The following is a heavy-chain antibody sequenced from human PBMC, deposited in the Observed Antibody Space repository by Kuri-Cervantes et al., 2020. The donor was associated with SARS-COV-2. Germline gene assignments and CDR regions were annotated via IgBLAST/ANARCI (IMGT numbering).Heavy chain of an antibody. CDR3: ARVKELGQGMKF. Sequence: SETLSLTCTVYGGSISSYYWSWILQPPGKGLEWSGYIYYSGSTNYNPSLMSRVTISVDTSKNQFSLHLNSVTPEDTATYYCARVKELGQGMKFWGQGTLVTVSS. D-gene: IGHD3-10*01. J-gene: IGHJ4*02. CDR1: GGSISSYY. V-gene: IGHV4-59*12. CDR2: IYYSGST.